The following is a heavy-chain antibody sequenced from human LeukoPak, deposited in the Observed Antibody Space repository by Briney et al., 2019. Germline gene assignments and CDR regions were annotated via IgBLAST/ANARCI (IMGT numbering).Heavy chain of an antibody. CDR2: INTGGDT. Sequence: PGGSLRLSCAASGFTFXNYXXHXVXQPTGXXLEWVSGINTGGDTFYSDSVKGRFTISRESAENSLYLHMNSLRDGDTAVYYCARALGYSNGMDVWGQGTTVTVSS. CDR3: ARALGYSNGMDV. CDR1: GFTFXNYX. J-gene: IGHJ6*02. V-gene: IGHV3-13*01.